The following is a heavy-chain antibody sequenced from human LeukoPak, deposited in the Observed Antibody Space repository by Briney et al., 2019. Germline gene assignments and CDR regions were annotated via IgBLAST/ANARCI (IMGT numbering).Heavy chain of an antibody. CDR3: ARDLKAVAGTIY. J-gene: IGHJ4*02. Sequence: ASVKVSCKASGYTFTGYYMHWVRQAPGQGLEWMGWINPNSGGTNYAQKFQGRVTMTRDTSISTAYMELSRLRSDDTAVYYCARDLKAVAGTIYWGQETLVTVSS. CDR2: INPNSGGT. CDR1: GYTFTGYY. V-gene: IGHV1-2*02. D-gene: IGHD6-19*01.